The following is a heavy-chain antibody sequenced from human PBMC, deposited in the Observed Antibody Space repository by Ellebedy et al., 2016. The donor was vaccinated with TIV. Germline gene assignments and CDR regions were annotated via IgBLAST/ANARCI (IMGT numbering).Heavy chain of an antibody. D-gene: IGHD2/OR15-2a*01. J-gene: IGHJ6*01. CDR1: GFTLSDYY. V-gene: IGHV3-11*01. CDR3: ARARIDSQDYYYGMDV. CDR2: ISDGGTIV. Sequence: GGSLRLXXAVSGFTLSDYYMSWIRQAPEKGLEWAAYISDGGTIVSYTDSVKGRFTISRDSSRDSLYLHMRSLRAEDTAVYYCARARIDSQDYYYGMDVWGQGTTVTVSS.